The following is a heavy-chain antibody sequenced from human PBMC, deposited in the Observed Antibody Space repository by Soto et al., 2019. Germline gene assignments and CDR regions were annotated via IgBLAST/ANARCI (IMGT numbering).Heavy chain of an antibody. CDR3: ARDGPEAAAGMIAFDI. CDR1: GFTFSSYA. V-gene: IGHV3-30-3*01. J-gene: IGHJ3*02. D-gene: IGHD6-13*01. CDR2: ISYDGSNK. Sequence: QVQLVESGGGVVQPGRSLRLSCAASGFTFSSYAMHWVRQAPGKGLEWVAVISYDGSNKYYADSVKGRFTISRDNSKNTLYRQMNSLRAEDTAVYYCARDGPEAAAGMIAFDIWGQGTMVTVSS.